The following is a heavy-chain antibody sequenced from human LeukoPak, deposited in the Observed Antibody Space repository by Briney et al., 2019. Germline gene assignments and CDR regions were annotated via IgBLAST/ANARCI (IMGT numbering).Heavy chain of an antibody. CDR2: ISYDGSNK. D-gene: IGHD3-10*01. CDR3: ARGSGRGLFDY. V-gene: IGHV3-30-3*01. Sequence: GSLRLSCAASGFTFSSYAMHWVRQAPGKGLEWVAVISYDGSNKYYADSVRGRFTISRDNSKNTLYLQMNSLRAEDTAVYYCARGSGRGLFDYWGQGTLVTVSS. J-gene: IGHJ4*02. CDR1: GFTFSSYA.